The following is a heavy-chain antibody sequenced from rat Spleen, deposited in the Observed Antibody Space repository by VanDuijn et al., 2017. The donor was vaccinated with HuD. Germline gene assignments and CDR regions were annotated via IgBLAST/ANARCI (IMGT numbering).Heavy chain of an antibody. J-gene: IGHJ1*01. D-gene: IGHD1-10*01. V-gene: IGHV3-1*01. CDR2: ISYSNST. CDR1: GYSITNNY. Sequence: DVQLQESGPGLVKPSQSLSLTCSVTGYSITNNYWGWIRKFPGNKMEWIGHISYSNSTNYNPSLKSRISITRDTSKNQFFLQLNSVTTEDTATYFCARYMATIDWYFDFWGPGTMVTVSS. CDR3: ARYMATIDWYFDF.